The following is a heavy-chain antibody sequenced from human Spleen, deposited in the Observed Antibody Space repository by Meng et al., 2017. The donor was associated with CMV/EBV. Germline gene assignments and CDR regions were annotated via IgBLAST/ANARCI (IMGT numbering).Heavy chain of an antibody. CDR1: GGSISSYY. Sequence: SETLSLTCTVSGGSISSYYWTWIRQPAGKGLEWIGRIYTSGSTNYNPSLKSRVTMSVDTSKNQFSLKLSSVTAADTAVYYCARGTRTSSIYYYYYGMDVWGQGTTVTVSS. CDR3: ARGTRTSSIYYYYYGMDV. V-gene: IGHV4-4*07. J-gene: IGHJ6*02. CDR2: IYTSGST.